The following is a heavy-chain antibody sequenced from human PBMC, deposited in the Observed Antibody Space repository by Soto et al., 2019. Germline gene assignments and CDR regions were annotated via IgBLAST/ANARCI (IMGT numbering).Heavy chain of an antibody. J-gene: IGHJ6*02. CDR2: ISYDGSNK. V-gene: IGHV3-30*03. D-gene: IGHD3-3*01. Sequence: GGSLRLSCAASGFPFDDYSMNWVRQVPGKGLEWVAVISYDGSNKYYADSVKGRFTISRDNSKNTLYLQMNSLRAEDTAVYYCARGTDFWSGFSSIYGMDVWGQGTTVTVSS. CDR3: ARGTDFWSGFSSIYGMDV. CDR1: GFPFDDYS.